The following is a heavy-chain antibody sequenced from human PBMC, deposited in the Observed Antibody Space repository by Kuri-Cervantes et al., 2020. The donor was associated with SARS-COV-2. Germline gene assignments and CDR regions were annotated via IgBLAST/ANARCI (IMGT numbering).Heavy chain of an antibody. CDR1: GFTFSNSG. J-gene: IGHJ6*02. Sequence: SLMISCAASGFTFSNSGMHWVRQAPGKGLEWVAVISYDGSDRYYADSVKGRFTISRDNYKNTLYLQMNSLSAEDTAVYYCAKFWSGSYSHYYYYAMDVWGQGTTVTVSS. V-gene: IGHV3-30*18. CDR2: ISYDGSDR. CDR3: AKFWSGSYSHYYYYAMDV. D-gene: IGHD3-10*01.